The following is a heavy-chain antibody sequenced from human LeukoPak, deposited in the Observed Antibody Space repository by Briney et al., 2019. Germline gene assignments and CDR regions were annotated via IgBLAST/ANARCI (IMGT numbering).Heavy chain of an antibody. V-gene: IGHV3-7*03. CDR2: INSDGSEG. CDR3: ARSSYSSSSSV. J-gene: IGHJ3*01. Sequence: GGSLRLSCAVSGFTFSGFWMSWSRQAPGKGLEWVASINSDGSEGYYADVVKGRFTISRDNAKNSLYLQINSLRAEDTAVHYCARSSYSSSSSVWGQGTMVTVSS. D-gene: IGHD6-6*01. CDR1: GFTFSGFW.